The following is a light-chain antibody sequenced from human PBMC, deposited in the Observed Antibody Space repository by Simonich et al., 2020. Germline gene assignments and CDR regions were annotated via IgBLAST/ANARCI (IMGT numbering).Light chain of an antibody. V-gene: IGLV1-51*01. Sequence: QSVLTQPPSVSAAPGQKVTISCSGSSSNLGNNYVSWYQQLPGTAPKLLMYDKNKRPSGIPDRFSGSKSGTSATLGITGLQTGDEADYYCGTWDSSLSAGVFGGGTKLTVL. CDR2: DKN. CDR1: SSNLGNNY. J-gene: IGLJ2*01. CDR3: GTWDSSLSAGV.